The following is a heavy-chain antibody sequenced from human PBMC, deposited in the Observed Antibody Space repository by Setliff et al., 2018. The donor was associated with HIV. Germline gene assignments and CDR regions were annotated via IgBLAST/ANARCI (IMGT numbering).Heavy chain of an antibody. Sequence: PSETLSLTCTVSGGSISSGGYYWSWIRQHPGKGLEWIGYIYYSGSPYYNPSLRSRLTLSVDTSKNQFSLRLSSVTAADTAIYYCARRQAATMGVYSYYFMDVWGKGTTVTVSS. J-gene: IGHJ6*03. CDR3: ARRQAATMGVYSYYFMDV. CDR1: GGSISSGGYY. D-gene: IGHD3-10*01. CDR2: IYYSGSP. V-gene: IGHV4-31*03.